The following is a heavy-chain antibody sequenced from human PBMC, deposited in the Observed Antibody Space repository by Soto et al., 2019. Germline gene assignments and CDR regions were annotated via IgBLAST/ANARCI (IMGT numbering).Heavy chain of an antibody. V-gene: IGHV4-31*01. J-gene: IGHJ4*02. D-gene: IGHD3-22*01. Sequence: QVQLQESGPRLVKPSQTLSLTCSVSGYSIRSGGYYWSWLRLHPGKALEWIGDIFDSGSTFYNPSPQSQRSISLDTSKNQFSLMLSSETAADTAVYYCARAWYYSDRSGLIDYWGQGTLVTVSS. CDR2: IFDSGST. CDR3: ARAWYYSDRSGLIDY. CDR1: GYSIRSGGYY.